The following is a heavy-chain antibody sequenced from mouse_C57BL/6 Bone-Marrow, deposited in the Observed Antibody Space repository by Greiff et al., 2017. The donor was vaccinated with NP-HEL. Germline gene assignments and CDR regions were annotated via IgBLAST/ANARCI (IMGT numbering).Heavy chain of an antibody. V-gene: IGHV1-82*01. CDR2: IYPGDGDT. CDR1: GYAFSSSW. J-gene: IGHJ2*01. D-gene: IGHD1-1*01. CDR3: AHYYGSSPNY. Sequence: QVQLKESGPELVKPGASVKISCKASGYAFSSSWMNWVKQRPGKGLEWIGRIYPGDGDTNYNGKFKGKATLTADKSSSTAYMQLSSLTSEDSAVYFCAHYYGSSPNYWGQGTTLTVSS.